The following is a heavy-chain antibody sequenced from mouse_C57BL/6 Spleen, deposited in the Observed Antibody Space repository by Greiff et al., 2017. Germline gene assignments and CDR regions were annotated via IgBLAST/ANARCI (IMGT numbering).Heavy chain of an antibody. CDR2: ISSGGSYT. CDR1: GFTFSSYG. CDR3: ARHDYCTIYYYAMYY. D-gene: IGHD2-13*01. V-gene: IGHV5-6*01. Sequence: EVHLVESGGDLVKPGGSLKHSCAASGFTFSSYGMSWVRQTPDKRLEWVATISSGGSYTYYPESMKGRFTITRDNAKNTLYLQMSSLKSEDTAMYYCARHDYCTIYYYAMYYWGQGTSVTVSS. J-gene: IGHJ4*01.